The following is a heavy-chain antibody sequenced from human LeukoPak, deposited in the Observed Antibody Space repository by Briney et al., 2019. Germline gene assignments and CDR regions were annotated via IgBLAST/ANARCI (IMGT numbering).Heavy chain of an antibody. Sequence: GGSLRLSCAASGFTFSSYSMNWVRQAPGKGLEWVSYISSSSSTIYYADSVKGRFTISRDNAKNSLYLQMNSLRAEDTAVYYCARDSVAYCGGDCPMDYWGQGTLVTVSS. D-gene: IGHD2-21*01. CDR3: ARDSVAYCGGDCPMDY. V-gene: IGHV3-48*01. CDR1: GFTFSSYS. CDR2: ISSSSSTI. J-gene: IGHJ4*02.